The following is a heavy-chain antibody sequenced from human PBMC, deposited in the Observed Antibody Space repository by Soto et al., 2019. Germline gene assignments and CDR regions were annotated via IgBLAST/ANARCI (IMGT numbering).Heavy chain of an antibody. J-gene: IGHJ5*02. Sequence: SETLSLTCTVSGGSISSSSYYWGWIRQPPGKGLEWIGSIYYSGSTYYNPSLKSRVTISVDTSKNQFSLKLSSVTAADTAVYYCASRPGSWFDPWGQGTLVTVSS. CDR1: GGSISSSSYY. D-gene: IGHD6-6*01. CDR2: IYYSGST. CDR3: ASRPGSWFDP. V-gene: IGHV4-39*07.